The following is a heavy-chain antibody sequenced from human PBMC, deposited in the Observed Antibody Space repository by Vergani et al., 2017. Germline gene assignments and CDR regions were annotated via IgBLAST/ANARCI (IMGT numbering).Heavy chain of an antibody. V-gene: IGHV3-23*04. J-gene: IGHJ4*02. CDR2: LSASDRRT. D-gene: IGHD2-2*01. Sequence: EVQLVESGGGLVQPGGSLRLSCAASGFTFIMHAMSWVRQAPGKGLEWVSTLSASDRRTHYADSVKGRFTISRDNAKNSLYLQMNSLRAEDTAVYYCAREGDIVVVPAAIDYWGQGTLVTVSS. CDR1: GFTFIMHA. CDR3: AREGDIVVVPAAIDY.